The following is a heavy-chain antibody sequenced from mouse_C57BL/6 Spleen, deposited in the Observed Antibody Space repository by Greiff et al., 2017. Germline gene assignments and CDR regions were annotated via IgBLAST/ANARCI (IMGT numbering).Heavy chain of an antibody. CDR2: INPSSGYT. CDR1: GYTFTSYW. V-gene: IGHV1-7*01. CDR3: VPAAQATLYYFDY. D-gene: IGHD3-2*02. J-gene: IGHJ2*01. Sequence: VQLQQSGAELAKPGASVKLSCKASGYTFTSYWMHWVKQRPGQGLEWIGYINPSSGYTTYNQKFKAKATLTADKSSSSAYMQLRSLTDEDSAVYYCVPAAQATLYYFDYWGQGTTLTVSS.